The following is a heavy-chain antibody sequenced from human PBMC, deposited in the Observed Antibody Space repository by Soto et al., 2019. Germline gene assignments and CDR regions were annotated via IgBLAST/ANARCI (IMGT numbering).Heavy chain of an antibody. J-gene: IGHJ5*02. V-gene: IGHV3-74*01. CDR2: ITSDGKSK. D-gene: IGHD2-21*02. CDR1: GFNFSNHW. Sequence: GGSLRLSCAASGFNFSNHWMHWVRQRPAEGLVWISRITSDGKSKAYAESVKGRFAISRDNAKNTLYLQMNGLTAEDTAVYYCARESGDWPLNWFDPWGQGTLVTVSS. CDR3: ARESGDWPLNWFDP.